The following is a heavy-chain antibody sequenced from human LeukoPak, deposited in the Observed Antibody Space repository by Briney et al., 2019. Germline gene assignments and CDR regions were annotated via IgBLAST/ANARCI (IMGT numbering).Heavy chain of an antibody. V-gene: IGHV3-48*02. J-gene: IGHJ4*02. CDR3: ARDLHSGAYTFDY. CDR2: ISSISTII. CDR1: GFTFNSFS. Sequence: PGGSLRLSCAASGFTFNSFSMNGVRQAPAKGLEWVAYISSISTIIYYAGSVKGRFTISRDNDKNSLYLQMNSLRDEDTAVYYCARDLHSGAYTFDYWGQGTLVTVSS. D-gene: IGHD1-26*01.